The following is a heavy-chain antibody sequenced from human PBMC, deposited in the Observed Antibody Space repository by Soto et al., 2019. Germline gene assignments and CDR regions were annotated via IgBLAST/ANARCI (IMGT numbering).Heavy chain of an antibody. CDR1: GGSISSGGYS. D-gene: IGHD1-26*01. V-gene: IGHV4-30-2*01. CDR2: IHQTGIT. Sequence: KTSETLSLTCAVSGGSISSGGYSWSWIRQPPGKGLEWIGYIHQTGITYYNPSLKSRVTISLDRSNNQFSLNLSSVTAADTAVYYCASSIVGGPRIAVNWGQGTLVTVSS. CDR3: ASSIVGGPRIAVN. J-gene: IGHJ4*02.